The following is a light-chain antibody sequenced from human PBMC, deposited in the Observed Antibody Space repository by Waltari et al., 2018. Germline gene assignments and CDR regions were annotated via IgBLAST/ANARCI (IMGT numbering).Light chain of an antibody. CDR2: DTS. CDR1: ENLRSY. CDR3: QKYGTLPAT. J-gene: IGKJ1*01. V-gene: IGKV3-20*01. Sequence: DIVLTQSPGTLSLSPGERVTLSCRASENLRSYLAWYQQKPGQAPRLLIDDTSTRATGIPDRFSGSGFGTDFSLTISRLEPEDFAVYYCQKYGTLPATFGQGTKVEIK.